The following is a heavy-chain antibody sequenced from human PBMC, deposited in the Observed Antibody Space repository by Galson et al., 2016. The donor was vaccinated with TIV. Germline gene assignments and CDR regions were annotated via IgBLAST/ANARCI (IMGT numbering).Heavy chain of an antibody. CDR1: GGIFSGYA. V-gene: IGHV1-69*07. CDR2: IIPIFGTA. CDR3: TLLQEHL. Sequence: SVKVSCKASGGIFSGYAINWVRQAPGQGLEWMGRIIPIFGTANYAQKFQGRVTVTADESTNTAYMDLSSLHQGPIGLPPGTLLQEHLWG. J-gene: IGHJ6*01.